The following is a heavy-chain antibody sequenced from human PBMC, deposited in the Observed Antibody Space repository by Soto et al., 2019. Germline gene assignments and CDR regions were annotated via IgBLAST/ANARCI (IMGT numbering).Heavy chain of an antibody. CDR2: ISPNSGGT. CDR3: GRGRSGELVVFY. D-gene: IGHD1-7*01. Sequence: QVQLVQSGAEVKKSGASVKVSCKASGYTFTGYYIHWVRQAPGQGFEWMGEISPNSGGTKYAQKFQGRVTMTRDTSISTVYRELSNLSPDDTAVYYCGRGRSGELVVFYWGQGTLVTVYS. CDR1: GYTFTGYY. J-gene: IGHJ4*02. V-gene: IGHV1-2*02.